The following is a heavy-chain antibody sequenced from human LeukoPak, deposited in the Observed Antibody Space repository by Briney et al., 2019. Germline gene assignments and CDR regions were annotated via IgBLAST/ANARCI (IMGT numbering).Heavy chain of an antibody. CDR3: AKRGVVIRVILVGFHKEAYYFDS. V-gene: IGHV3-23*01. Sequence: GGSLRLSCAVSGITLSNYGMSWVRQAPGKGLEWVAGISDSGGRTNYADSVKGRFTISRDNPKNTLYLQMNSLTAEDTAVYFCAKRGVVIRVILVGFHKEAYYFDSWGQGALVTVSS. CDR1: GITLSNYG. CDR2: ISDSGGRT. J-gene: IGHJ4*02. D-gene: IGHD3-22*01.